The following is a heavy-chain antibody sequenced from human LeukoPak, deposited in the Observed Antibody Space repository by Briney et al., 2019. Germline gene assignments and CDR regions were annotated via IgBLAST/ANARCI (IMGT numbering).Heavy chain of an antibody. V-gene: IGHV3-21*01. CDR1: GFTFSSYS. J-gene: IGHJ4*02. D-gene: IGHD6-19*01. Sequence: GGSLRLSCAASGFTFSSYSMNWVRQAPGKGLEWVSYISSTNHYTYYADSVKGRFTISRDNAKNSLYLQMNSLRAEDTAVYYCARGRSGWYEDFWGQGTQVTISS. CDR2: ISSTNHYT. CDR3: ARGRSGWYEDF.